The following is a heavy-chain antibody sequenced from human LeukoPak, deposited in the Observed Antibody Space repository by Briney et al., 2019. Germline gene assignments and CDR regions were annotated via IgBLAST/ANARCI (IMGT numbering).Heavy chain of an antibody. D-gene: IGHD3-9*01. CDR3: ARGKGNYDILTGYYIHYYYGMDV. CDR1: VGTFSSYA. Sequence: SVNVSCKASVGTFSSYAISWVRQPGAQELEWMGGINPIFGTASYAQKFQGRVTITADESTSTAYMELSSLRSEDTAVYYCARGKGNYDILTGYYIHYYYGMDVWGKGTTVTVSS. J-gene: IGHJ6*04. CDR2: INPIFGTA. V-gene: IGHV1-69*13.